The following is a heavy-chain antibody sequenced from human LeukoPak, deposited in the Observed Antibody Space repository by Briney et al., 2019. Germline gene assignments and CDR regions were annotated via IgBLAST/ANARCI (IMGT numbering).Heavy chain of an antibody. J-gene: IGHJ4*02. CDR1: GFTFSSYW. Sequence: GGSLRLSCAASGFTFSSYWMHWVRQAPGKGLVWVSRINSDGSSTSYADSVKGRFTISRDNAKNTLYLQMNSLRAEDTAVYYCATPYYYGSGTPKYWGQGTLVTVSS. CDR3: ATPYYYGSGTPKY. CDR2: INSDGSST. V-gene: IGHV3-74*01. D-gene: IGHD3-10*01.